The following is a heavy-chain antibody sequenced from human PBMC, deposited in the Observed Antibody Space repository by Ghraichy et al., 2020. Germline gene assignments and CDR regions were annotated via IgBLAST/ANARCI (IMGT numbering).Heavy chain of an antibody. D-gene: IGHD3-3*01. J-gene: IGHJ4*02. CDR2: IKQDGSQK. CDR1: GFTLSTYW. CDR3: ARGLEWAYFDY. Sequence: GGSLRLSCAASGFTLSTYWMNWVRQPPGKALEWVANIKQDGSQKFYVDSVRGRFTISRDNAKDSFYLQMNSLRAEDTAVYYCARGLEWAYFDYWGRGTLVTVSS. V-gene: IGHV3-7*03.